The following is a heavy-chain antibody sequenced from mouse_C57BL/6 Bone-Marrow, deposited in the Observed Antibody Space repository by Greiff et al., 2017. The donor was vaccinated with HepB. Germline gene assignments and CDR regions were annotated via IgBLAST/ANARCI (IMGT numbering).Heavy chain of an antibody. CDR1: GFTFSSYA. CDR3: TRDPYDYGFAY. J-gene: IGHJ3*01. D-gene: IGHD2-4*01. Sequence: EVKLMESGEGLVKPGGSLKLSCAASGFTFSSYAMSWVRQTPEKRLEWVAYISSGGDYIYYADTVKGRFTISRDNARNTLYLQMSSLKSEDTAMYYCTRDPYDYGFAYWGQGTLVTVSA. CDR2: ISSGGDYI. V-gene: IGHV5-9-1*02.